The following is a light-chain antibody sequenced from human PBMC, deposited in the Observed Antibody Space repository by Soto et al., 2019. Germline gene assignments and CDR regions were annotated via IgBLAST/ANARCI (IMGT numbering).Light chain of an antibody. V-gene: IGKV1-5*03. CDR2: KAS. Sequence: DIQMTQSPSTLSGSVGDRVTITCRASQTISSWLAWYQQKPGKAPKLLIYKASTLKSGVPSRFSGRGSGTEFTLTISSLQPDDFAPYYCQHYNSYSEALGQGTKVDIK. J-gene: IGKJ1*01. CDR3: QHYNSYSEA. CDR1: QTISSW.